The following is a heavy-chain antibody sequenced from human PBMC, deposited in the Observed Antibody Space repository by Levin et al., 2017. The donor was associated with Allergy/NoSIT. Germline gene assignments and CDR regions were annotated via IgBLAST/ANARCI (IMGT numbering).Heavy chain of an antibody. V-gene: IGHV3-30*04. J-gene: IGHJ6*02. CDR2: ISYDGSNK. CDR3: ARDMWAAAGNYGMDV. D-gene: IGHD6-13*01. CDR1: GFTFSSYA. Sequence: GGSLRLSCAASGFTFSSYAMHWVRQAPGKGLEWVAVISYDGSNKYYADSVKGRFTISRDNSKNTLYLQMNSLRAEDTAVYYCARDMWAAAGNYGMDVWGQGTTVTVSS.